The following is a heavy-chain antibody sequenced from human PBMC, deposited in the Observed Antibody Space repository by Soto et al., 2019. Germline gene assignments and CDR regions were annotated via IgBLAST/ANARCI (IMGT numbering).Heavy chain of an antibody. J-gene: IGHJ4*01. D-gene: IGHD6-6*01. CDR3: ARDYSSSSAY. V-gene: IGHV4-30-4*01. Sequence: PSETLSLTCTVSGGSISSGDYYWSWIRQSPGKGLEWIGHVYYSENTDYNPSLKSRVTISVDTSKNQFSLNLSSVTAADTAVYYCARDYSSSSAYWRHGTLVTAS. CDR1: GGSISSGDYY. CDR2: VYYSENT.